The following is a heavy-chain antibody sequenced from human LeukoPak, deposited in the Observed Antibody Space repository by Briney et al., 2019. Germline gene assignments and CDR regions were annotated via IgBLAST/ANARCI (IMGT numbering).Heavy chain of an antibody. Sequence: GRSLRLSCAASGFTFSSYAMHWVRQAPGKGLEWVAVISYDGSNKYYADSVKGRFTISRDNSKNTLYLQMNSLRAEDTAVYYCARDLHGYDCFDYWGQGTLVTVSS. D-gene: IGHD5-12*01. J-gene: IGHJ4*02. CDR1: GFTFSSYA. V-gene: IGHV3-30-3*01. CDR3: ARDLHGYDCFDY. CDR2: ISYDGSNK.